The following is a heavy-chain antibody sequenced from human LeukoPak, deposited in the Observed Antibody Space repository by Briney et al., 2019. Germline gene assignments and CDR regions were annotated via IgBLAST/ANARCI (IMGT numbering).Heavy chain of an antibody. J-gene: IGHJ4*02. CDR1: GFTFSNAW. Sequence: GGSLRLSCAASGFTFSNAWMSWVRQAPGRGLEWVGRIKSKTDGGTTDYAAPVKGRFTISRDDSKNTLYLQMNSLKTEDTAVYYRTTDPLLLLYCSGGSCYEDYFDYWGQGTLVTVSS. CDR3: TTDPLLLLYCSGGSCYEDYFDY. D-gene: IGHD2-15*01. CDR2: IKSKTDGGTT. V-gene: IGHV3-15*01.